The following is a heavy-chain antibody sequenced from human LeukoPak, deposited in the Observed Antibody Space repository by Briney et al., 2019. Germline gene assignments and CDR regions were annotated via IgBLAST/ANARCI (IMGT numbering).Heavy chain of an antibody. CDR2: TGTAGDT. Sequence: GGSLRLSCAASGFTFSTYDFHWVRQTTGKGLEWVSATGTAGDTWYSGSVKGRFTTSRENAKSSMYLRMNSLRVGDTAVYYCARQNRNGFDYWGQGTLVTVSS. CDR3: ARQNRNGFDY. J-gene: IGHJ4*02. V-gene: IGHV3-13*01. CDR1: GFTFSTYD. D-gene: IGHD2-8*01.